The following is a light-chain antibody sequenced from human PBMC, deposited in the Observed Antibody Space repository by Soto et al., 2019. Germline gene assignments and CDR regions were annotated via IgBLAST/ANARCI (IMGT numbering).Light chain of an antibody. CDR1: QSIIGS. Sequence: IHMTHSPSSLSATVRDRVSITCRASQSIIGSLNWYQQKPGKAPKLLIYGASTLQSGVPSRFSGSGSGTEFTLTISSLQSEDFAVYYCQQYNNWPITFGQGTRLEVK. V-gene: IGKV1-39*01. CDR3: QQYNNWPIT. CDR2: GAS. J-gene: IGKJ5*01.